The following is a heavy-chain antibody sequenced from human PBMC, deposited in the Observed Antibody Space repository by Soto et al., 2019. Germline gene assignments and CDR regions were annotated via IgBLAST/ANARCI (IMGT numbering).Heavy chain of an antibody. Sequence: SETLSLTCTVPGGSISSSSYYWGWIRQPPGKGLEWIGSVYYRGNTYYNPSLKSRVTISVDTSKNQFSLILNSVTAADTAVYYCATRLGIPQHYFDCWGQGTLVTVSS. J-gene: IGHJ4*02. CDR1: GGSISSSSYY. CDR2: VYYRGNT. D-gene: IGHD5-18*01. CDR3: ATRLGIPQHYFDC. V-gene: IGHV4-39*01.